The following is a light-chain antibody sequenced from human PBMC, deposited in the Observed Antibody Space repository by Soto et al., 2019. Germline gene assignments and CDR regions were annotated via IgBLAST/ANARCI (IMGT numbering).Light chain of an antibody. J-gene: IGKJ5*01. V-gene: IGKV1-39*01. CDR2: SSS. CDR3: QQTYITPIP. Sequence: DIEMTQSPASLSASVGDRVTISCRTSQTINNNLNWYQQRPGKAPKLLIYSSSSLMSGVPPRFSGSGSGTDFPLHISRLTPEDFATYLCQQTYITPIPFGQGKRMEIK. CDR1: QTINNN.